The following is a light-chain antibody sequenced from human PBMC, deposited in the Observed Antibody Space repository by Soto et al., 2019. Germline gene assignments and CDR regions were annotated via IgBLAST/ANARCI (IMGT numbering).Light chain of an antibody. CDR1: QSVLYGPNNKNS. CDR2: WAS. V-gene: IGKV4-1*01. J-gene: IGKJ3*01. CDR3: QYRGT. Sequence: DIVLTQSPDSLAVSLGERATINCKSSQSVLYGPNNKNSLAWYQHKPGQPPKLLIYWASTRESGVPDRFSGSGSGTDVTLTIRSLQDEDVAVYYCQYRGTFGPGTKVNV.